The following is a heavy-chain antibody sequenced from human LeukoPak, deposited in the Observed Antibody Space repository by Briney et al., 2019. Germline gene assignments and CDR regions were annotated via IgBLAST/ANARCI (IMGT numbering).Heavy chain of an antibody. Sequence: GGSLRLSCAASGFTFSSYAMSWVRQAPGKGLEWVSAISGSGGSTYYADSVKGRFTISRDNSKNTLYLQMNSLRAEDTAVYYCAKLPGFQGYYYYMDVWGKGTTVTVSS. D-gene: IGHD2-21*01. V-gene: IGHV3-23*01. CDR1: GFTFSSYA. CDR3: AKLPGFQGYYYYMDV. CDR2: ISGSGGST. J-gene: IGHJ6*03.